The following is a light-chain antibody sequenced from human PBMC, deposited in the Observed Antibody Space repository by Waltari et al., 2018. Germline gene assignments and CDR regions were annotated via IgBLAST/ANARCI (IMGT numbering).Light chain of an antibody. CDR3: QVWDANTDPGV. J-gene: IGLJ1*01. Sequence: SYVLTQPPSLSVAPGQTARITCGGNNIESKSVHWYRQKPGQAPVLVISYDSDRPSGIPERFAGSNSGNTATLTSSRVEAGDEGDYYCQVWDANTDPGVFGTGTEVTVL. CDR1: NIESKS. CDR2: YDS. V-gene: IGLV3-21*04.